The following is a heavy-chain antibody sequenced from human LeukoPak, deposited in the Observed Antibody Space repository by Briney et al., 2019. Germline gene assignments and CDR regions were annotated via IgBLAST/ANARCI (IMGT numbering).Heavy chain of an antibody. D-gene: IGHD3-22*01. CDR1: GFTFSNYA. Sequence: GGSLRLSCAASGFTFSNYAMTWVRQAPGKGLEWVSGISGSGGNTYYADAVEGRFTISRDNSKNTLYLQLNSLRAEDTAVYYCAKTMYFYDSSGYYYFQHWGQGTLVTVSS. CDR2: ISGSGGNT. CDR3: AKTMYFYDSSGYYYFQH. V-gene: IGHV3-23*01. J-gene: IGHJ1*01.